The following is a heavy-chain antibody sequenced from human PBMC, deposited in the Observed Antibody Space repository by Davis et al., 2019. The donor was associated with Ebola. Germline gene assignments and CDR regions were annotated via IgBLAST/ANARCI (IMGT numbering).Heavy chain of an antibody. CDR2: SLNDETTQ. V-gene: IGHV3-33*01. J-gene: IGHJ4*02. D-gene: IGHD1-26*01. CDR1: GLSLAPYG. Sequence: PGGSLRLSCAISGLSLAPYGMHWVRQAPGKGLEWVPMSLNDETTQYYGESVRGRFTISRDNSNNMIYLQMNSLRAEDTAVHYCARDHLEGSLDYWGQGTLVTVSS. CDR3: ARDHLEGSLDY.